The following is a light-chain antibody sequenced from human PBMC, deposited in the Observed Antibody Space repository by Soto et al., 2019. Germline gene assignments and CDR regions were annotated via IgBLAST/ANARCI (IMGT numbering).Light chain of an antibody. CDR3: QQYYSTPQT. CDR1: QSVLYSSNNRNY. V-gene: IGKV4-1*01. CDR2: WAS. J-gene: IGKJ1*01. Sequence: DIVMTQSPDSLAVSLGERATINCKSSQSVLYSSNNRNYLAWYQQKPGQPPKLLIYWASTRESGVPDRFSGSGSGTDFTLTIRSLQAEDVAVYYCQQYYSTPQTFGRGTKVEIK.